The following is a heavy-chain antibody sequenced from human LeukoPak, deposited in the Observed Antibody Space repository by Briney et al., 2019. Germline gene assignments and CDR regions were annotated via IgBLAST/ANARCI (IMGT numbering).Heavy chain of an antibody. CDR1: GLTFDDYA. J-gene: IGHJ4*02. CDR3: AKNTLDY. CDR2: ISWNSGSI. V-gene: IGHV3-9*01. Sequence: PGRSLRLSCAASGLTFDDYAMHWVRRAPGKGLEWVSGISWNSGSIGYADSVKGRFTISRDNAKNSLYLQMNSLRAEDTALYYCAKNTLDYWGQGTLVTVSS.